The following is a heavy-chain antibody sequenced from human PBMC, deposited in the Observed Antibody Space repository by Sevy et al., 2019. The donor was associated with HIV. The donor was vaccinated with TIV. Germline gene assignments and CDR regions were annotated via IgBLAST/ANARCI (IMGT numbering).Heavy chain of an antibody. CDR3: ARLTTKPTSELYGMDV. Sequence: ASVKVSCKASGYTFTDYYIHWVRQAPGQGLEWMAWINPNDGVTNYAQRFQGGVTVTRDTSVSTAYMEVRGLRYDDTATYYCARLTTKPTSELYGMDVWGQGTTVTVSS. CDR2: INPNDGVT. V-gene: IGHV1-2*02. J-gene: IGHJ6*02. CDR1: GYTFTDYY. D-gene: IGHD4-17*01.